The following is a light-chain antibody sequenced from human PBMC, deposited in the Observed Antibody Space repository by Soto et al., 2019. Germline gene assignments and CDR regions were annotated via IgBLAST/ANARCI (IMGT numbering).Light chain of an antibody. CDR1: SSDVGGYNS. Sequence: QSALTQPASVSGSPGQSITISYSGTSSDVGGYNSVSWYQQHPGKVPKLMIYDVSNRPSGVSTRFSGSKSGNTASLTISGLQAEDEADYYCSSYTSTSTLVFGGGTKLTVL. CDR3: SSYTSTSTLV. V-gene: IGLV2-14*01. CDR2: DVS. J-gene: IGLJ2*01.